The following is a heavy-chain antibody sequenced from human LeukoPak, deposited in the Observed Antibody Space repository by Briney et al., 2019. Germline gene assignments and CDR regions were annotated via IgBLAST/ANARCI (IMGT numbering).Heavy chain of an antibody. CDR2: IIPIFGTA. D-gene: IGHD6-13*01. J-gene: IGHJ3*02. CDR1: GGTFSSYA. Sequence: SVEVSCKASGGTFSSYAISWVRQAPGQGLEWMGGIIPIFGTANYAQKFQGRVTITADESTSTAYMELSSLRSEDTAVYYCAREKQLVRDAFDIRGQGTMVTVSS. V-gene: IGHV1-69*01. CDR3: AREKQLVRDAFDI.